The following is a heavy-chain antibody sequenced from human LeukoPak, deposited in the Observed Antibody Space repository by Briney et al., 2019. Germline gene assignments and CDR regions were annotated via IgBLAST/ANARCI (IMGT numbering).Heavy chain of an antibody. Sequence: TSVKVSCKVSGYTLTELSMHWVRQAPGKGLEWMGGFDPEDGETIYAQKFQGRVTMTTDTSTSTAYMELRSLRSDDTAVYYCARDPGYSSGWYFSYYYYGMDVWGQGTTVTVSS. CDR3: ARDPGYSSGWYFSYYYYGMDV. J-gene: IGHJ6*02. V-gene: IGHV1-24*01. CDR1: GYTLTELS. D-gene: IGHD6-19*01. CDR2: FDPEDGET.